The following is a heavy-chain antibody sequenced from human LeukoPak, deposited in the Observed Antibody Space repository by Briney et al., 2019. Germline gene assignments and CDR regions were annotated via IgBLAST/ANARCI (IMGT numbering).Heavy chain of an antibody. D-gene: IGHD1-1*01. J-gene: IGHJ4*02. CDR2: ISYDGSNK. CDR3: AKRWTGTTIGQQDY. Sequence: GGPLRLSCAASGFTFSSYGMHWVRQAPGKGLEWVAVISYDGSNKYYADSVKGRFTISRDNSKNTLYLQMNSLRAEDMAVYYCAKRWTGTTIGQQDYWGQGTLVTVSS. CDR1: GFTFSSYG. V-gene: IGHV3-30*18.